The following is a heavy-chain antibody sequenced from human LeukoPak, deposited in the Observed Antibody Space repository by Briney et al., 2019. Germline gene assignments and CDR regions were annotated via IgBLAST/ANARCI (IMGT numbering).Heavy chain of an antibody. V-gene: IGHV4-34*01. Sequence: PSETLSLTCAVYGGSSSGYYWSWIRQPPGKGLEWIGEINHSGSTNYNPSLKSRVTISVDTSKNQFSLKLSSVTAADTAVYYCARARIVVVPAAKYNWFDPWGQGTLVTVSS. J-gene: IGHJ5*02. CDR3: ARARIVVVPAAKYNWFDP. D-gene: IGHD2-2*01. CDR1: GGSSSGYY. CDR2: INHSGST.